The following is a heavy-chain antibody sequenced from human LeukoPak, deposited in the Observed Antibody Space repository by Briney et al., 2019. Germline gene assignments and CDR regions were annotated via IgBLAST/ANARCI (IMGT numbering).Heavy chain of an antibody. Sequence: GRSLRLSCAASGFTFSSYGMHWVRQAPGKGLEWVAVIWYDGSNRYYADSVKGRFTISRDNSKNTLYLQMNSLRAEDTAVYYCARDRSRAYFDYWGRGTLVTVSS. CDR1: GFTFSSYG. J-gene: IGHJ4*02. CDR2: IWYDGSNR. CDR3: ARDRSRAYFDY. D-gene: IGHD3-10*01. V-gene: IGHV3-33*01.